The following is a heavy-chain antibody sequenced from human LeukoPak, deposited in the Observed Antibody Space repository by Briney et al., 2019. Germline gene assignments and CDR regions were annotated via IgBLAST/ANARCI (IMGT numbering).Heavy chain of an antibody. D-gene: IGHD5-12*01. CDR3: ARDSGSGYHDY. Sequence: SETLSLTCTVSGYSISSGYYWGWIRQPPGKGLEWIGSIYHSGSTYYNPSLKSRVTISVDTSKNQFSLKLSSVTAADTAVYYCARDSGSGYHDYWGQGTLVTVSS. CDR1: GYSISSGYY. CDR2: IYHSGST. J-gene: IGHJ4*02. V-gene: IGHV4-38-2*02.